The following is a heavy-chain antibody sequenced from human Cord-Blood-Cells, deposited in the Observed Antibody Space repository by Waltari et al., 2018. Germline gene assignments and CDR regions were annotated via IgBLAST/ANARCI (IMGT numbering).Heavy chain of an antibody. CDR3: AFESRTERWFDP. D-gene: IGHD3-22*01. CDR2: IIHSGST. V-gene: IGHV4-34*12. CDR1: GGSFSGYY. Sequence: QVQLQQWGAGLLQPSETLSLTCDVSGGSFSGYYWRWISQPPGKGLEWIGEIIHSGSTNYNPSLKSLVTISVDTSKNQFSLKLSSVTAADTAVYYCAFESRTERWFDPWGQGTLVTVSS. J-gene: IGHJ5*02.